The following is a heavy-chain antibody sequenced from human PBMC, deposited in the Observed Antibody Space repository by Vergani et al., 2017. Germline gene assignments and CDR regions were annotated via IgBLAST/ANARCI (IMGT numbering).Heavy chain of an antibody. CDR2: IYPRASDT. CDR1: GYIFPLSW. CDR3: ARPFGYDSSGRHWAYYFDY. V-gene: IGHV5-51*01. J-gene: IGHJ4*02. D-gene: IGHD3-22*01. Sequence: EVQLVQSGAEVTKPRDSLKISSIPSGYIFPLSWLLWLPPSPPTCLLSLLIIYPRASDTRDSPSFQGQVTISADKSISTAYLQWSSLKASDTAMYYCARPFGYDSSGRHWAYYFDYWGQGTLVTVSS.